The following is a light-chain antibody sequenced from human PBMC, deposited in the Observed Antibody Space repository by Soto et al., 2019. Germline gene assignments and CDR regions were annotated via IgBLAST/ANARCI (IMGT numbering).Light chain of an antibody. J-gene: IGLJ2*01. CDR1: SSDVGAYNY. CDR3: SSYTSSNTLV. CDR2: EVS. Sequence: QSDLTQPASVSGSPGQSITISCTGTSSDVGAYNYVSWYQQHPGKAPKLMIFEVSDRPSGVSNRFSCSKSGNTASLTISGLQAEDEADYYCSSYTSSNTLVFGGGTKLTVL. V-gene: IGLV2-14*01.